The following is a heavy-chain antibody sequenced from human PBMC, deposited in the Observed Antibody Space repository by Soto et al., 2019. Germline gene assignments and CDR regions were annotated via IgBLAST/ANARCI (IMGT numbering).Heavy chain of an antibody. CDR2: IYHSGST. V-gene: IGHV4-4*02. CDR1: GGSISSSNW. Sequence: SSETLSLTCAVSGGSISSSNWWSWVRQPPGKGLEWIGEIYHSGSTNYNPSLKSRVTISLDTSKNQFSLRLSSVTAADTAVYYCARETVDTVQRGYDYWGQGILVTVSS. CDR3: ARETVDTVQRGYDY. D-gene: IGHD5-18*01. J-gene: IGHJ4*02.